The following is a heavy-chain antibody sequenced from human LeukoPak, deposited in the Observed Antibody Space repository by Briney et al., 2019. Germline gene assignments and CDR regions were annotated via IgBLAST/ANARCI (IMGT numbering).Heavy chain of an antibody. D-gene: IGHD4-17*01. CDR3: ARGMGFEDYGDFRPYYYYGMDV. Sequence: GASVKVSCKASGYTFTSYDINWVRQATGQGLEWMGWMNPNSGNTGYAQKFQGRVTMTRNTSISTAYMELSSLRSEDTAVYYCARGMGFEDYGDFRPYYYYGMDVWGQGTTVTVSS. J-gene: IGHJ6*02. V-gene: IGHV1-8*01. CDR1: GYTFTSYD. CDR2: MNPNSGNT.